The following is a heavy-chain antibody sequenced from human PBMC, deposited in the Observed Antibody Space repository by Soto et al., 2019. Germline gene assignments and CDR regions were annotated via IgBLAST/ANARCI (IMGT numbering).Heavy chain of an antibody. CDR3: ARDVRVGEPDYFDD. CDR2: IGADGTHK. D-gene: IGHD1-26*01. J-gene: IGHJ4*02. V-gene: IGHV3-30*01. Sequence: QVRLVESGGGVVQPGRSLRLSCAASGFIIPCCAIHWIRQSPGKGLEWVAVIGADGTHKYYGDSVQGRFTISRDTSQNMVVLQMDSLTAEDTDLYYCARDVRVGEPDYFDDWGQGTLVSVSS. CDR1: GFIIPCCA.